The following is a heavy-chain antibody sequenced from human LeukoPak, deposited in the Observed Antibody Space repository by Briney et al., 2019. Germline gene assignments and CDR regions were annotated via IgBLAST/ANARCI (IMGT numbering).Heavy chain of an antibody. Sequence: ASVKVPCKASGYFLRDYYMHWVRQAPGQGLEWMGFINPSSGDSNYAQKFQGRVTMTSDTSISTAYLELNRLRTDDTAIYFCARDVHDYGGNSGFDYWGQGSLVIVSS. CDR2: INPSSGDS. CDR1: GYFLRDYY. J-gene: IGHJ4*01. V-gene: IGHV1-2*02. D-gene: IGHD4-23*01. CDR3: ARDVHDYGGNSGFDY.